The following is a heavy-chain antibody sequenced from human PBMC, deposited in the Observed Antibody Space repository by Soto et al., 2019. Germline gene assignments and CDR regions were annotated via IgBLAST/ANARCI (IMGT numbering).Heavy chain of an antibody. CDR1: GGTFSSYT. J-gene: IGHJ6*02. D-gene: IGHD3-10*01. CDR2: IIPTLGIA. CDR3: ASLMSSGYYYGMDV. Sequence: QVQLVQSGAEVKKPGSSVKVSCKASGGTFSSYTISWVRQAPGQVLEWMGWIIPTLGIANYAQKFQGRVTITADKSTSTAYMELSRLRSEDTAVYYCASLMSSGYYYGMDVWGQGTTVTVSS. V-gene: IGHV1-69*02.